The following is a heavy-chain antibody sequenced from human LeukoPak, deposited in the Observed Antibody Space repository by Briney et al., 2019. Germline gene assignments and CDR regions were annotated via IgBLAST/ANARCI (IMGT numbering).Heavy chain of an antibody. V-gene: IGHV4-59*01. CDR2: IYYSGST. Sequence: SETLSLTCTVSGGSISSYYWSRIRQPPGKGLEWIGYIYYSGSTNYNPSLKSRVTISVDTSKNQFSLKLSSVTAADTAVYYCARGGWFGEVDAFDIWGQGTMVTVSS. CDR1: GGSISSYY. J-gene: IGHJ3*02. D-gene: IGHD3-10*01. CDR3: ARGGWFGEVDAFDI.